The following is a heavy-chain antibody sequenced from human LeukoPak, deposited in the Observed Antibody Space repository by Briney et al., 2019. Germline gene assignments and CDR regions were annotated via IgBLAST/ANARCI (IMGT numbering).Heavy chain of an antibody. CDR1: GGTFGSYA. CDR3: ARGSVGMYSSGWYYFDY. D-gene: IGHD6-19*01. CDR2: IIPIFGTA. J-gene: IGHJ4*02. Sequence: GASVKVSCKASGGTFGSYAISWVRQAPGQGLEWMGGIIPIFGTANYAQKFQGRVTITADESTSTAYMELSSLRSEDTAVYYCARGSVGMYSSGWYYFDYWGQGTLVTVSS. V-gene: IGHV1-69*13.